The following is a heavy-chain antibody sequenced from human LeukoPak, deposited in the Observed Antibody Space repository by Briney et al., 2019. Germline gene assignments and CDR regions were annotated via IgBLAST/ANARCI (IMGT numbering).Heavy chain of an antibody. CDR2: IKEDGSEK. J-gene: IGHJ4*02. CDR1: AFTFRSYW. D-gene: IGHD6-13*01. CDR3: ARGGFSSSWYISRDY. Sequence: GGSLRLSCAASAFTFRSYWMTWVRQAPGKGLEWVANIKEDGSEKYYVDSVKGRFTISRDNAKNSLYLQMNSLRVEDTAVYYCARGGFSSSWYISRDYWGQGTLVTVSS. V-gene: IGHV3-7*01.